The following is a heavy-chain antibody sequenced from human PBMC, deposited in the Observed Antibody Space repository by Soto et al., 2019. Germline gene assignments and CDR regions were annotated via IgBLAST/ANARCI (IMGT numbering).Heavy chain of an antibody. CDR1: GGSISSGDYY. CDR3: AREGKKGYCSSTSCYKADWFDP. D-gene: IGHD2-2*02. J-gene: IGHJ5*02. Sequence: PSETLSLTCTVSGGSISSGDYYWSWIRQPPGKGLEWIGYIYYSGSTYYNPSLRSRVTISVDTSKNQFSRKLSSVTAADTAVYYCAREGKKGYCSSTSCYKADWFDPWGQGTLVTVSS. CDR2: IYYSGST. V-gene: IGHV4-30-4*01.